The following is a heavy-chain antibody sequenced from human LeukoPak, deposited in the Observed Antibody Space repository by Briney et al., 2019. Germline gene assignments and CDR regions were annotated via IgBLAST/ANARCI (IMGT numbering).Heavy chain of an antibody. CDR2: IYYSGST. Sequence: SETLSLTCAVSGGSISSSNWWSWVRQPPGKGLEWIGSIYYSGSTYYNPSLRSRVTISVDTSKNQFSLKLSSVTAADTAVYYCARHLIAVAGTGSVFDIWGQGTTVTVSS. J-gene: IGHJ3*02. V-gene: IGHV4-39*01. CDR1: GGSISSSNW. CDR3: ARHLIAVAGTGSVFDI. D-gene: IGHD6-19*01.